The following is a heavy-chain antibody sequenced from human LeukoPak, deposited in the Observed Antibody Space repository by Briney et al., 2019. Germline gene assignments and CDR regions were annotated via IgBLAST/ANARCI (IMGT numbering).Heavy chain of an antibody. CDR2: INPNSGGT. CDR3: ARELVVAPYGMDV. Sequence: ASVKVSCKASGYTFTGYYMHWVRQAPGQGLEWMGRINPNSGGTNYAQKFQGRVTMTRDTSISTAYMELSRLRSDDTAVYYCARELVVAPYGMDVWGQGTTVTVSS. CDR1: GYTFTGYY. V-gene: IGHV1-2*06. D-gene: IGHD2-2*01. J-gene: IGHJ6*02.